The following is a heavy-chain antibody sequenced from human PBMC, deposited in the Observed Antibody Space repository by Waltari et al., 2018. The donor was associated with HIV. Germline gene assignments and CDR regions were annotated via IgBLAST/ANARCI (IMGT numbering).Heavy chain of an antibody. CDR2: ISRSSNTI. J-gene: IGHJ4*02. V-gene: IGHV3-48*01. Sequence: EMQLVESGGVLVPPGGSLRLSCEVSGFSFKTSTFNWVRQAPGGGLEWISYISRSSNTIYYADSVRGRFVISRDNAKNSLFLQLNNLRADDTGLYYCAREEVATGFDLWGQGTLVTVSS. CDR3: AREEVATGFDL. D-gene: IGHD5-12*01. CDR1: GFSFKTST.